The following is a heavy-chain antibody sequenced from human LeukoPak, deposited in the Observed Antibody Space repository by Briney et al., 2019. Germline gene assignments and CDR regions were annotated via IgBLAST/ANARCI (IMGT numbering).Heavy chain of an antibody. CDR1: GGSFGGYY. J-gene: IGHJ5*02. Sequence: SETLSLTCAVYGGSFGGYYWSWIRQPPGKGLEWIGEVNDSGRTNHNASLKSRVTMSVDTSKNQFSLKLTSVTAADTAVYYCARNSAYSTSSGVNLWGQGALVIVSS. CDR2: VNDSGRT. CDR3: ARNSAYSTSSGVNL. D-gene: IGHD6-6*01. V-gene: IGHV4-34*01.